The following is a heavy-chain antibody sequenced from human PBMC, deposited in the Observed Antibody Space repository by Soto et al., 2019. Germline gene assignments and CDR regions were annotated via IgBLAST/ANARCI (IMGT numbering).Heavy chain of an antibody. CDR3: AREGPYSSSWYNWFDP. J-gene: IGHJ5*02. V-gene: IGHV4-4*07. CDR1: GGSISSYY. CDR2: IYTSGST. Sequence: PSETLSLTCTVSGGSISSYYWSWIRQPAGKGLEWIGRIYTSGSTNYNPSLKSRVTMSVDTSKNQFSLKLSSVTAADTAVYYCAREGPYSSSWYNWFDPWGQGTLVTVS. D-gene: IGHD6-13*01.